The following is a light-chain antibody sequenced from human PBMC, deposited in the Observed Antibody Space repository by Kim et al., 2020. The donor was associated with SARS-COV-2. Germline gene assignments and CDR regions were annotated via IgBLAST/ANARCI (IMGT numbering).Light chain of an antibody. Sequence: WSSGERATLSGRASQSVSSNYLAWYQHKPGQAPRLLIYGASNRATGIPDRFSGSGSGTDFTLTISRLEPEDFAVYYCQQYGNSPRTFGQGTKLEI. CDR3: QQYGNSPRT. V-gene: IGKV3-20*01. CDR1: QSVSSNY. J-gene: IGKJ2*01. CDR2: GAS.